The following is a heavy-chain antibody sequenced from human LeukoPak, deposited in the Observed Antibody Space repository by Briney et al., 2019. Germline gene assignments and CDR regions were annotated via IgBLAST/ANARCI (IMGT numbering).Heavy chain of an antibody. Sequence: ASVKVSCKASGCTFSSYAISWVRQAPGQGLEWMGGIIPMFGTANYAQKCQGRVTITTDESTSTAYMELSSLRSEDTAVYYCARECYYDSSGYYYAGWFDPWGQGTLVTVSS. V-gene: IGHV1-69*05. D-gene: IGHD3-22*01. CDR2: IIPMFGTA. J-gene: IGHJ5*02. CDR1: GCTFSSYA. CDR3: ARECYYDSSGYYYAGWFDP.